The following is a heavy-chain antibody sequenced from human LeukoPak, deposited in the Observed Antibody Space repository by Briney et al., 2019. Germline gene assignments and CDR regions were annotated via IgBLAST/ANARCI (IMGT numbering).Heavy chain of an antibody. CDR1: GYTFTSYG. V-gene: IGHV1-18*01. CDR3: ARAVAGTLWGDY. CDR2: ISAYNGNT. J-gene: IGHJ4*02. Sequence: ASVKVSCKASGYTFTSYGISRVRQAPGQGLEWMGWISAYNGNTNYAQKLQGRVTMTTDTSTSTAYMELRSLRSDDTAVYYCARAVAGTLWGDYWGQGTLVTVSS. D-gene: IGHD6-19*01.